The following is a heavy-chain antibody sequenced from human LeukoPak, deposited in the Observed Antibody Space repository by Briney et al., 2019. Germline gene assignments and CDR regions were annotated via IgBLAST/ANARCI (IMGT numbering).Heavy chain of an antibody. J-gene: IGHJ4*02. CDR1: GYSFTSYW. Sequence: GESLKISCKGSGYSFTSYWIGWVRQMPGKGLEWMGIIYPGDSDTRYSPSFQGQVTISADKSISTAYLQWSSLKASDTTMYYCARRSKGVEGSGSDFDYWGQGTLVTVSS. CDR3: ARRSKGVEGSGSDFDY. CDR2: IYPGDSDT. V-gene: IGHV5-51*01. D-gene: IGHD6-19*01.